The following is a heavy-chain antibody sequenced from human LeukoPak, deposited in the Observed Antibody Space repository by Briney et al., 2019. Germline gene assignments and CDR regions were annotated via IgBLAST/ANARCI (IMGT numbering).Heavy chain of an antibody. V-gene: IGHV1-2*02. D-gene: IGHD6-19*01. CDR1: GYTFTGYY. J-gene: IGHJ4*02. Sequence: ASVKVSCKASGYTFTGYYMHWVRQAPGQGLEWMGWINPNSGGTNYAQKFQGRFTMTRDTSISTAYMELSRLRSDDTAVYYCARSPVAGDYYFDYWGQGTLVTVSS. CDR3: ARSPVAGDYYFDY. CDR2: INPNSGGT.